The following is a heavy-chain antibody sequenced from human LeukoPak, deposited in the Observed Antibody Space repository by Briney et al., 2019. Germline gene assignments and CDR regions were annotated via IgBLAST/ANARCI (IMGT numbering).Heavy chain of an antibody. J-gene: IGHJ3*02. CDR2: INPNSGGT. CDR3: ARDRSGSGAFDI. CDR1: GYTFTGYY. D-gene: IGHD3-22*01. Sequence: ASVKVSCKASGYTFTGYYMHWVRQAPGQGLEWMGWINPNSGGTNYAQKLQGRVTMTRDTSISTAYMELSRLKSDDTAVYYCARDRSGSGAFDIWAQGTMVTVSS. V-gene: IGHV1-2*02.